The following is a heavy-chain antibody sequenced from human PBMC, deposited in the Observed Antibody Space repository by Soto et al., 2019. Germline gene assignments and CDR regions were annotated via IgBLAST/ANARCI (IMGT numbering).Heavy chain of an antibody. CDR1: GFSFSTYG. CDR2: VSGGSGVT. Sequence: EMQLLESGGGLVQPGGSLRLSCVVSGFSFSTYGVTWVRQAPGKGLEWVCGVSGGSGVTHYTDSVKGRFTISGDDSKNTVYLQMYSLRGEDTAVYYCTRWNGYGDLWGQGTLVTVSS. D-gene: IGHD1-1*01. J-gene: IGHJ5*02. CDR3: TRWNGYGDL. V-gene: IGHV3-23*01.